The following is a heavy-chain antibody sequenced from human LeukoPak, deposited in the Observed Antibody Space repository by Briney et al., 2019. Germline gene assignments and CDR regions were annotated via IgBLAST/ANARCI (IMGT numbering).Heavy chain of an antibody. CDR3: AREGSSFDSSGFFRGY. D-gene: IGHD3-22*01. J-gene: IGHJ4*02. Sequence: PGGSLRLSCAASGFTFSSYEMNWVRQAPGKGLEGVSYISPSGSTIYYADSVNGRFTISRDNAKNSLYLQMNSLRAEDTAVYYCAREGSSFDSSGFFRGYWGQGTLVTVSS. V-gene: IGHV3-48*03. CDR1: GFTFSSYE. CDR2: ISPSGSTI.